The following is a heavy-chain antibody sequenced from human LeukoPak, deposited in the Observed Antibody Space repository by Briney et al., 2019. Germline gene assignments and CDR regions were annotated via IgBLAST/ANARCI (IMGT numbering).Heavy chain of an antibody. CDR1: GDSISGSSYY. V-gene: IGHV4-39*01. D-gene: IGHD3-16*01. J-gene: IGHJ4*02. Sequence: SETLSLTCAVSGDSISGSSYYWGWLRQPPGKGLEWIGSIYYSGSTYYGPSLKSRVTISVDTSKNQFSLKLSSVTAADTAVYYCAGGLNWGQGTLVTVSS. CDR2: IYYSGST. CDR3: AGGLN.